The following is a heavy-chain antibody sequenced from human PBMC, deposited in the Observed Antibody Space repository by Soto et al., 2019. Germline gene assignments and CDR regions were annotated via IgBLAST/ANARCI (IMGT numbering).Heavy chain of an antibody. CDR2: INHSGST. V-gene: IGHV4-34*01. Sequence: SETLSLTCAVYGGSFSGYYWSWIRQPPGKGLEWIGEINHSGSTNYNPSLKSRVTISVDTSKNQFSLKLSSVTAADTAVYYCARGQWLVHYFDYWGQGTLVTVSS. D-gene: IGHD6-19*01. CDR3: ARGQWLVHYFDY. J-gene: IGHJ4*02. CDR1: GGSFSGYY.